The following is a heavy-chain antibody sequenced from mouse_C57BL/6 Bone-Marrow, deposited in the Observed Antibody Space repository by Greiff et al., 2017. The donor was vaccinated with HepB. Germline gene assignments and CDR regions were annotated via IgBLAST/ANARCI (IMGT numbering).Heavy chain of an antibody. V-gene: IGHV5-6*02. Sequence: DVMLVESGGDLVKPGGSLKLSCAASGFTFSSYGMSWVRQTPDKRLEWVATISSGGSYTYYPDSVKGRFTISRDNAMNTLYLQMSSLKSEDTAMYYCARHGWGYWGQGTTLTVSS. J-gene: IGHJ2*01. CDR3: ARHGWGY. CDR2: ISSGGSYT. CDR1: GFTFSSYG. D-gene: IGHD2-2*01.